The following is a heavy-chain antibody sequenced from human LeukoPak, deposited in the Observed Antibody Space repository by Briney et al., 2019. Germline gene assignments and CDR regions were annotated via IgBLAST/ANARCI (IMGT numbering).Heavy chain of an antibody. D-gene: IGHD3-3*01. CDR2: INWNGGST. V-gene: IGHV3-20*04. Sequence: PGGSLRLSCAASGFTFDDYGMSWVRQAPGKGLEWVSGINWNGGSTGYADSVKGRFTISRDNAKNSLYLQMNSLRAEDTALYYCAXDEEERFWSGYYYFDYWGQGTLVTVSS. CDR1: GFTFDDYG. J-gene: IGHJ4*02. CDR3: AXDEEERFWSGYYYFDY.